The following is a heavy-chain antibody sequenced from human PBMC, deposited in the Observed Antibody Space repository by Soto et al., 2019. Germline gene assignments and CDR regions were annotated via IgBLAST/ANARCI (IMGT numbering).Heavy chain of an antibody. CDR2: IYYSGST. J-gene: IGHJ5*02. Sequence: PSETLSLTCAVSGGSISSSSYYWGWIRQPPGKGLEWIGSIYYSGSTYYNPSLKSRVTISVDTSKNQFSLKLSSVTAADTAVYYCASPKLAFYNWIDPWGQGTLVTVSS. CDR3: ASPKLAFYNWIDP. CDR1: GGSISSSSYY. V-gene: IGHV4-39*01. D-gene: IGHD3-3*02.